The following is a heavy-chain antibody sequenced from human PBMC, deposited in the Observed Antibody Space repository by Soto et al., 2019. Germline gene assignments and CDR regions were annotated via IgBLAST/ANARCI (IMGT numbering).Heavy chain of an antibody. D-gene: IGHD4-4*01. V-gene: IGHV4-34*01. Sequence: QVQLQQWGAGLLKPSETLSLTCAVYGGSFSGYYWSWIRQPPGKGLEWIGEINHSGSTNYNPSLKSRVTISVDTSKNQFSLKLSSVTAADTAVYYCARAPGLQYPTYYYYGMDVWGQGTTFTVSS. J-gene: IGHJ6*02. CDR3: ARAPGLQYPTYYYYGMDV. CDR2: INHSGST. CDR1: GGSFSGYY.